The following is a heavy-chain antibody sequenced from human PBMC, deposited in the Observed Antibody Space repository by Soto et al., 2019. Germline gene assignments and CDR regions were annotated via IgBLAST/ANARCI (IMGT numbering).Heavy chain of an antibody. J-gene: IGHJ4*02. CDR3: AKGSCSDSCCYSGFFAY. CDR1: GFTFHDYA. V-gene: IGHV3-9*01. D-gene: IGHD2-15*01. Sequence: EVQLVESGGGLVQPGRSLRLSCTASGFTFHDYAIHWVRQVPGKGLEWVSGIRWDSGNIGYADSVQGRFTISRDNAKKSLYQQMNSLRPGDTALYSCAKGSCSDSCCYSGFFAYWGQGTLVTVSS. CDR2: IRWDSGNI.